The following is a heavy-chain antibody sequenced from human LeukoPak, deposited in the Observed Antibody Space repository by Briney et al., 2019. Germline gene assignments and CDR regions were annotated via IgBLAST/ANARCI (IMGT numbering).Heavy chain of an antibody. Sequence: SETLSLTCTVSGGSISGSYWSWIRQPAGKGLEWIGYIYYSGSTNYNTSLKSRVTISVDTSKNQFSLTLSSVTAADTAVYYCARAPVDRYYYYYYDMDVWGQGTTVTVSS. V-gene: IGHV4-59*01. CDR1: GGSISGSY. J-gene: IGHJ6*02. CDR2: IYYSGST. CDR3: ARAPVDRYYYYYYDMDV.